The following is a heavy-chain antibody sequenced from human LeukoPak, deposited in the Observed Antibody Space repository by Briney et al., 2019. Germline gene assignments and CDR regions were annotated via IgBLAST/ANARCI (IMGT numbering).Heavy chain of an antibody. Sequence: SETLSLTCSVAGTSISSHYWSWIRQPPGKGLEGIGRIYTSGSTNYNPSLKSRVTMSVDTSKNQFSLKLSSVTAADTAVYYCARDAGGTKGACYFDYWGQGTLVTVSS. V-gene: IGHV4-4*07. D-gene: IGHD3-16*01. J-gene: IGHJ4*02. CDR1: GTSISSHY. CDR3: ARDAGGTKGACYFDY. CDR2: IYTSGST.